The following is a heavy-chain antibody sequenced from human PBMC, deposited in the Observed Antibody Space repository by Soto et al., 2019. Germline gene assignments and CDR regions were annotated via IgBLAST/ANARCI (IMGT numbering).Heavy chain of an antibody. V-gene: IGHV2-5*02. CDR1: GFSLRTRGVA. CDR3: AHRPRGYAYYFDY. D-gene: IGHD5-12*01. J-gene: IGHJ4*02. CDR2: IYWDEDK. Sequence: QITLKESGPTLVKPTQTLTLTCTFSGFSLRTRGVAVGWFRQPPGKALEWLALIYWDEDKWHSPSLKSRLTIADDTSKNQVVLTMTNVDPVDTATYYCAHRPRGYAYYFDYWGQGILVTVSS.